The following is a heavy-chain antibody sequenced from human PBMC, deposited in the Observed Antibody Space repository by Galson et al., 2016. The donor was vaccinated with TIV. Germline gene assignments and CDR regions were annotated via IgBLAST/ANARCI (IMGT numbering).Heavy chain of an antibody. D-gene: IGHD1-14*01. CDR3: ASEHRYNGNYFYDYYMDV. J-gene: IGHJ6*03. CDR1: GFTFTDYY. CDR2: ISSDGSNR. V-gene: IGHV3-11*04. Sequence: SLRLSCAASGFTFTDYYMSWIRQAPGKGLEWVSYISSDGSNRYYADSLKGRFTISRDNAKNSLYLQMNSLRAEDTAVYYCASEHRYNGNYFYDYYMDVWGRGTSVTSSS.